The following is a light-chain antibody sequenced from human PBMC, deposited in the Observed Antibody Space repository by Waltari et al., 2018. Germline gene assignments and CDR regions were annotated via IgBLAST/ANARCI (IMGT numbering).Light chain of an antibody. J-gene: IGLJ1*01. CDR3: CSYAGTYV. Sequence: QSALTQPRSVSGSPGQSVTISCTGTSSHVGAYNYVSWYQQHPGKAPKLMIYAVTKRPSGVPDRFSGSKSGNTASLTISGLQTEDEADYYCCSYAGTYVFGTGTKVTVL. CDR1: SSHVGAYNY. CDR2: AVT. V-gene: IGLV2-11*01.